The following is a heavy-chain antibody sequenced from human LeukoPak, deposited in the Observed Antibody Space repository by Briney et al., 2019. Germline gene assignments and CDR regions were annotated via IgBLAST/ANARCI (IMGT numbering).Heavy chain of an antibody. Sequence: GGSLRLSCAASGFTLSNYHMNWVRQAPGKGLEWVSYISSSGSTIYYADSVKGRFTISRDNAKNSLYLQMNSLRAEDTAVYYCAELGITMIGGVWGKGTTVTISS. CDR2: ISSSGSTI. D-gene: IGHD3-10*02. V-gene: IGHV3-48*03. J-gene: IGHJ6*04. CDR3: AELGITMIGGV. CDR1: GFTLSNYH.